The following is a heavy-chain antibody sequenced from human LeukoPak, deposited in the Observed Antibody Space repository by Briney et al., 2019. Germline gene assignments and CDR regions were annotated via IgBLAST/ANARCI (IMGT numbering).Heavy chain of an antibody. D-gene: IGHD5-18*01. CDR3: ARGPGYSYGHFDY. V-gene: IGHV4-59*01. Sequence: SETLSLTCTVSGGSISSYYWSWIRQPPGKGLEWIGYIYYSGSTNYNPSLKSRVTISVDTSKNQFSLKLSSVTDADTAVYYCARGPGYSYGHFDYWGQGTLVTVSS. CDR1: GGSISSYY. CDR2: IYYSGST. J-gene: IGHJ4*02.